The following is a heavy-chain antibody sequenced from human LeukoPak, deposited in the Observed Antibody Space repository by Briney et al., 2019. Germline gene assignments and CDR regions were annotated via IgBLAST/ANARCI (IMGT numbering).Heavy chain of an antibody. V-gene: IGHV4-30-4*08. CDR1: GGSISSGDYY. CDR3: ATDLKGGGYYDSSGPGG. J-gene: IGHJ4*02. D-gene: IGHD3-22*01. CDR2: IYYSGST. Sequence: PSETLSLTCTVSGGSISSGDYYWSWIRQPPGKGLEWIGYIYYSGSTYYNPSLKSRVTISVDTSKNQFSLKLSSVTAADTAVYYCATDLKGGGYYDSSGPGGWGQGTLVTVSS.